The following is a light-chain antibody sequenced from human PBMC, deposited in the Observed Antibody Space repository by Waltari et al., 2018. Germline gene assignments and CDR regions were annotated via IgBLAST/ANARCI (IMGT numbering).Light chain of an antibody. V-gene: IGKV1-5*03. CDR3: QQYESHQST. CDR1: ENINTW. Sequence: DIQMTQSPSTLSASVGDSVTITCRASENINTWLAWYQQKPGKAPRLLIYKAFALERGVPSRFSGSGSGTEFTLSISGLQPDDFATYYCQQYESHQSTFGQGTKVDMK. J-gene: IGKJ2*01. CDR2: KAF.